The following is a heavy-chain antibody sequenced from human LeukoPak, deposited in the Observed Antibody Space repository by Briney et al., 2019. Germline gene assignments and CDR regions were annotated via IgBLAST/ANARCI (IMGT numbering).Heavy chain of an antibody. V-gene: IGHV1-69*01. Sequence: GSSVKVSCKASGGTFSSYAISWVRQAPGQGLEWMGGIIPIFGTANYAQKFQGRVTITADESTSTAYMELSSLRSEDTAVYYCAVASTDSSGWYYFDYWGQGTLVTVSS. CDR3: AVASTDSSGWYYFDY. J-gene: IGHJ4*02. CDR2: IIPIFGTA. CDR1: GGTFSSYA. D-gene: IGHD6-19*01.